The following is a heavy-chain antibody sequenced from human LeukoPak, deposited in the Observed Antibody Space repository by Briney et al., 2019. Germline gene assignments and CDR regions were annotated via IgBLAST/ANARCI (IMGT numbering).Heavy chain of an antibody. CDR1: GLTVSSNY. CDR2: IYSGGST. V-gene: IGHV3-66*02. D-gene: IGHD3-9*01. CDR3: AGGLDTGYYYYYGMDV. J-gene: IGHJ6*02. Sequence: RGSLRLSCAASGLTVSSNYMSWVGQAPGKGLEWDSVIYSGGSTYYADSVKGRCTISRDNSENTLYLQMNSLRAEDTAVYYCAGGLDTGYYYYYGMDVWGQGTTVTVSS.